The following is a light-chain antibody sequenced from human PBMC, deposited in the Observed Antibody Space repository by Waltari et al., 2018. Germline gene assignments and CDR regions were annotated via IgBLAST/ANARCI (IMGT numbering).Light chain of an antibody. CDR1: SFNIGNNV. V-gene: IGLV1-44*01. Sequence: QSVLTPPPSASGTPGQTVTISCSGRSFNIGNNVVNWYQHLPGTAPKLVIYKNDQRPAGCPDRCSGSKSGTSASLAISGLQSEDEAEYFCAAWDDSLSGPVFGGGTKLAVL. CDR3: AAWDDSLSGPV. J-gene: IGLJ3*02. CDR2: KND.